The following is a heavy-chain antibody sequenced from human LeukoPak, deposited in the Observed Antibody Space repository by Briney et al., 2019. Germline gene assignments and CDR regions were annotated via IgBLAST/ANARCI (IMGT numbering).Heavy chain of an antibody. Sequence: ASVKVSCRASGYTFTSYGISWVRQAPGRGLEWMGWLSASDGNTNYAQKLQGRVTMTTDTSTSTVYMELRSLRSDDTAVYDCAKTRNHAFDIWGQGTMVTVSS. CDR1: GYTFTSYG. V-gene: IGHV1-18*01. CDR3: AKTRNHAFDI. D-gene: IGHD1-14*01. J-gene: IGHJ3*02. CDR2: LSASDGNT.